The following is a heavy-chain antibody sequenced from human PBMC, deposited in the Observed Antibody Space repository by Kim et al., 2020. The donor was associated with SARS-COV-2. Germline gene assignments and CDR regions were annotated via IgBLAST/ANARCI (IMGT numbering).Heavy chain of an antibody. Sequence: GNENYYVDTVKGRFTISRDNAKNSLYLQMNSLRAEDTAVYYCARDYSDWGQGTLVTVSS. J-gene: IGHJ4*02. CDR2: GNEN. CDR3: ARDYSD. V-gene: IGHV3-7*01. D-gene: IGHD6-13*01.